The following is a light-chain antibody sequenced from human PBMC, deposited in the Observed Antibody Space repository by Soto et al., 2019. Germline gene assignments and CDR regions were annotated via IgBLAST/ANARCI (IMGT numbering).Light chain of an antibody. CDR1: SSNVGSYKL. J-gene: IGLJ1*01. CDR3: CSFVDTGTYL. V-gene: IGLV2-23*02. CDR2: EVN. Sequence: QSALTQPASVSGSPGQSITISCTGTSSNVGSYKLVSWYQQHPGKAPKLMIFEVNKRPSGVSNRFSGSKSGNTASLTISGLKVEDEADYYCCSFVDTGTYLFGSGTKLTVL.